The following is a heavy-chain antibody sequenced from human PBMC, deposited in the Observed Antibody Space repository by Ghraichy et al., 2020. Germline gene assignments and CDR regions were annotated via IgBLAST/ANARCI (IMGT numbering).Heavy chain of an antibody. CDR1: GGSMRSYY. CDR2: IYYSGNT. V-gene: IGHV4-59*08. Sequence: SETLSLTCIVSGGSMRSYYWSWIRQPPGKGLEYIGYIYYSGNTYYNPSLKGRVTISVDTSKKQFSLKLISVTAADTAVYYCARLSAEAEFDYWGQGALVTVSS. D-gene: IGHD1-14*01. CDR3: ARLSAEAEFDY. J-gene: IGHJ4*02.